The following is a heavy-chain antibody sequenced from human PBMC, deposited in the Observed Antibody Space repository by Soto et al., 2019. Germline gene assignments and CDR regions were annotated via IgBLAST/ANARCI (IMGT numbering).Heavy chain of an antibody. CDR2: ISDTGAST. J-gene: IGHJ4*02. CDR3: AKGRGSGWAWYFDN. D-gene: IGHD6-19*01. V-gene: IGHV3-23*01. Sequence: EVRLLEAGGGLKQPGGSLRLSCAASGFTFKESAMNWVRQAPGKGLEWVASISDTGASTWYAESVRGRLSISRDNSKITLYLQMNSLRCEDTAVYYCAKGRGSGWAWYFDNWGQGTLVTVSS. CDR1: GFTFKESA.